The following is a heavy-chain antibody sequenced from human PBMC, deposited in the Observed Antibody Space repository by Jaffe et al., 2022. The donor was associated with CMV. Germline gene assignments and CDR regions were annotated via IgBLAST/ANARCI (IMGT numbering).Heavy chain of an antibody. V-gene: IGHV4-59*01. D-gene: IGHD1-26*01. CDR1: GGSISSYY. Sequence: QVQLQESGPGLVKPSETLSLTCTVSGGSISSYYWSWIRQPPGKGLEWIGYIYYSGSTNYNPSLKSRVTISVDTSKNQFSLKLSSVTAADTAVYYCARDSGSYGAIDYWGQGTLVTVSS. CDR3: ARDSGSYGAIDY. J-gene: IGHJ4*02. CDR2: IYYSGST.